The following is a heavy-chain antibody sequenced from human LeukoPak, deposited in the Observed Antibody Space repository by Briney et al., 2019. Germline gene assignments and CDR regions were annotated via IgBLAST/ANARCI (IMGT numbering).Heavy chain of an antibody. Sequence: GGSLRLSCAASGFTFSDYYMSWIHQAPGKGLEWVSYISSSGSTIYYADSVKGRFTISRDNAKNSLYLQMNSLRAEDTAVYYCARDPDPTTWVATGGVDYWGQGTLVTVSS. V-gene: IGHV3-11*01. D-gene: IGHD5-12*01. CDR2: ISSSGSTI. CDR3: ARDPDPTTWVATGGVDY. J-gene: IGHJ4*02. CDR1: GFTFSDYY.